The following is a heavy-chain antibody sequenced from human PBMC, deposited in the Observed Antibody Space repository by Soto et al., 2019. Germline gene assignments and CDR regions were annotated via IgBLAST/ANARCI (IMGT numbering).Heavy chain of an antibody. CDR2: IWYDGSDK. CDR3: AKDGPHSYQLLYEIDY. J-gene: IGHJ4*02. Sequence: QVQLVESGGGVVQTGRSLRLSCAASGFTFSSNGMHWVRQAPGKGLEWVAVIWYDGSDKYYADSVKGRFTISRDNSKNTLYLQMNSLRAEDTAVYYCAKDGPHSYQLLYEIDYWGQGTLVTVSS. D-gene: IGHD2-2*02. CDR1: GFTFSSNG. V-gene: IGHV3-33*06.